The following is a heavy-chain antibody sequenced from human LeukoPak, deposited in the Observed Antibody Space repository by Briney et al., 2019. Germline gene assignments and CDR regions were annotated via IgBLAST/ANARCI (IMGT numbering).Heavy chain of an antibody. J-gene: IGHJ5*02. CDR3: ARVRGYRYGFS. CDR2: ISYDGSNK. D-gene: IGHD5-18*01. CDR1: GFTFSSYG. Sequence: GGSLRLSCAASGFTFSSYGMHWVRQAPGKGLEWVAVISYDGSNKYYADSVKGRFTISRDNSKNTLYLQMNSLRAEDTAVYYCARVRGYRYGFSWGQGTLVTVSS. V-gene: IGHV3-30*03.